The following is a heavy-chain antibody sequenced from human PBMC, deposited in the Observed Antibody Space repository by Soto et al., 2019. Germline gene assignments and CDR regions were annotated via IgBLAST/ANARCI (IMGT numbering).Heavy chain of an antibody. J-gene: IGHJ4*02. CDR2: ISGDGTTI. CDR3: ASDPYYYASGF. V-gene: IGHV3-11*01. CDR1: GFRFSDHY. D-gene: IGHD3-10*01. Sequence: GGSLRLSCAASGFRFSDHYMTWIRQAPGKGLEWVSKISGDGTTIYYADPVKGRFTVSRDNAKNSVYLQMNSLRAEDTAVYYCASDPYYYASGFWGQGTLVTVSS.